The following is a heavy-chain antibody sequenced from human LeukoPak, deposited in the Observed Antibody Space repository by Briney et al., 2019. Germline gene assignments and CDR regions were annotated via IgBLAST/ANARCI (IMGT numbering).Heavy chain of an antibody. CDR3: ARAPGSSSWHEGGY. Sequence: GGSLRLSCVVSGFTFSSYKMNWGRQGPGKGLEWGLYISNSGTTIYYADSVKGRFTISRDNAKNSLYLQMNSLRAEDTAVYYCARAPGSSSWHEGGYWGQGTLVTVSS. CDR2: ISNSGTTI. D-gene: IGHD6-13*01. J-gene: IGHJ4*02. CDR1: GFTFSSYK. V-gene: IGHV3-48*03.